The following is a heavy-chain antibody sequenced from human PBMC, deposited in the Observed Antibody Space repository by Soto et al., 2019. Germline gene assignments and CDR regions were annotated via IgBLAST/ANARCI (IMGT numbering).Heavy chain of an antibody. V-gene: IGHV4-31*03. CDR1: GGSISSGGYY. D-gene: IGHD4-4*01. CDR3: ATWTTVATLYYFDY. J-gene: IGHJ4*02. CDR2: IYYSGST. Sequence: PSETLSLTCTVSGGSISSGGYYWSWIRQHPGKGLEWIGYIYYSGSTYYNPSLKSRVTISVDTSKNQFSLKLSSVTAADTAVYYCATWTTVATLYYFDYWGQGTLVTVSS.